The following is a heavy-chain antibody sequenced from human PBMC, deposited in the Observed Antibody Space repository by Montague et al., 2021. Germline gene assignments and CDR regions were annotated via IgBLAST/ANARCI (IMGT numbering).Heavy chain of an antibody. CDR1: GFSFSSYW. D-gene: IGHD6-13*01. CDR3: ARNLASAAPGAFDI. Sequence: SLRLSCAASGFSFSSYWMHWVRQAPGKGLLWVSRITLDGSSTPFADSVKGRFTTFRDNAKATLYLQMNSLRVEDTAVYYCARNLASAAPGAFDIWGQGTMVTVSS. J-gene: IGHJ3*02. CDR2: ITLDGSST. V-gene: IGHV3-74*01.